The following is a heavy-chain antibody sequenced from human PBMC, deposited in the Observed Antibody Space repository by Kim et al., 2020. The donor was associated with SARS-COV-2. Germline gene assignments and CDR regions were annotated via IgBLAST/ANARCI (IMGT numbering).Heavy chain of an antibody. V-gene: IGHV3-30*18. D-gene: IGHD2-2*01. CDR2: ISYDGSNK. CDR3: AKLGYCSSTSCPVDP. J-gene: IGHJ5*01. CDR1: GFTFSSYG. Sequence: GGSLRLSCAASGFTFSSYGMHWVRQAPGKGLEWVAVISYDGSNKYYADSVKGRFTISRDNSKNTLYLQMNRLRAEDTAVYYCAKLGYCSSTSCPVDPWGQETLVTVSS.